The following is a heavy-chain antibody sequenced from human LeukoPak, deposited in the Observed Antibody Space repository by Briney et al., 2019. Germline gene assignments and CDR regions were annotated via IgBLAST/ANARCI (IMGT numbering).Heavy chain of an antibody. CDR2: ISYSSGYT. J-gene: IGHJ4*02. Sequence: GGSLRLSCAASGFTFSSYDMSWVRQAPGKGLEWVSGISYSSGYTYYADSVKGRFTISRDNSRNTLYLQMNSLRAEDTAVYYCAKDPSDLGGSGSTNYFDCWGQGTLVTASS. V-gene: IGHV3-23*01. D-gene: IGHD3-10*01. CDR1: GFTFSSYD. CDR3: AKDPSDLGGSGSTNYFDC.